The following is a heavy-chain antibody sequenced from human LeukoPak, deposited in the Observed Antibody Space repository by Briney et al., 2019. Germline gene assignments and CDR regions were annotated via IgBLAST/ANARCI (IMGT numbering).Heavy chain of an antibody. D-gene: IGHD5-18*01. CDR1: GFTFDDYA. CDR3: AKDTRYSYGYGMDV. V-gene: IGHV3-9*01. J-gene: IGHJ6*02. Sequence: GGSLRLSCAASGFTFDDYAMHWVRHAPGKGLEWVSGITWNSGSTGYADSVKGRFTISRDNAKNSLYLQMNSLRAEDTALYYCAKDTRYSYGYGMDVWGQGTTVTVSS. CDR2: ITWNSGST.